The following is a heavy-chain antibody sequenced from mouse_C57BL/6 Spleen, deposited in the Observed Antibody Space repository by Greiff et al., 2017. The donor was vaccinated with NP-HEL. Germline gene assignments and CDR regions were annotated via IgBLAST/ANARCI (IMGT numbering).Heavy chain of an antibody. CDR2: IWSGGST. CDR3: AVSMVTTDWYFDV. D-gene: IGHD2-2*01. V-gene: IGHV2-2*01. Sequence: QVQLKQSGPGLVQPSQSLSITCTVSGFSLTSYGVHWVRQSPGKGLEWLGVIWSGGSTDYNAACISRLSISKDNSKSQVFFKMNRLQADDTAIYYCAVSMVTTDWYFDVWGTGTTVTVSS. CDR1: GFSLTSYG. J-gene: IGHJ1*03.